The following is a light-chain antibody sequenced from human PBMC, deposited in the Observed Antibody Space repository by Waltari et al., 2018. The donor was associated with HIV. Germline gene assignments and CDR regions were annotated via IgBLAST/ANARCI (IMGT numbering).Light chain of an antibody. CDR3: QQYDNVPSFT. J-gene: IGKJ3*01. V-gene: IGKV1-33*01. CDR1: QDITKN. CDR2: DAS. Sequence: DIQMTQSPSSLSASVGDRVTIICQSSQDITKNLNWYQQKTGKAHKLLIYDASNLETGVPSRFSGSGSGTDFTFTISGLQPEDIGTYYCQQYDNVPSFTFGPGTKVDFK.